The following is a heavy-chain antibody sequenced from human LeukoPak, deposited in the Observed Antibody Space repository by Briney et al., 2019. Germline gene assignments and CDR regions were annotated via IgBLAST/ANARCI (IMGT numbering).Heavy chain of an antibody. V-gene: IGHV4-59*12. D-gene: IGHD6-19*01. Sequence: PSETLSLTCTVSGGSINSYYWNWIRQPPGKGLEWIGYIYYTGTTNYNPSLKSRVTISVDTAKNQFSLKLTSVTAADTAVYYCARGWLGSGLDYWGQGTLVTVSS. CDR2: IYYTGTT. CDR3: ARGWLGSGLDY. CDR1: GGSINSYY. J-gene: IGHJ4*02.